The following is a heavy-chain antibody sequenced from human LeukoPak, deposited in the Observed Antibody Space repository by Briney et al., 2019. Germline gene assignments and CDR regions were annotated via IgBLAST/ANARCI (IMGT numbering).Heavy chain of an antibody. CDR3: AKGAVEMATRFDP. CDR1: GFTFSIYG. D-gene: IGHD5-24*01. J-gene: IGHJ5*02. V-gene: IGHV3-23*01. Sequence: GGSLRLSCAASGFTFSIYGMSWVRLAPGKGLEWVSAITNSGGSTYYADSVKGRFTISRDNSNNTMYLHMNSLRAEDTALYYCAKGAVEMATRFDPWGQGTLVTVSS. CDR2: ITNSGGST.